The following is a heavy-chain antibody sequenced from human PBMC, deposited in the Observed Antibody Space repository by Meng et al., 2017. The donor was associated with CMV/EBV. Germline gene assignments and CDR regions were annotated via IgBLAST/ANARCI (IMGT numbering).Heavy chain of an antibody. J-gene: IGHJ3*02. CDR3: AREEGTTVTRWDDAFDI. CDR2: ISAYNGNT. CDR1: GYTFTSYG. V-gene: IGHV1-18*01. D-gene: IGHD4-11*01. Sequence: ASVKVSCKASGYTFTSYGISWVRQAPGQGLEWMGWISAYNGNTNYAQKLQGRVTMTTDTSTSTAYMELRSLRSDDTAVYYCAREEGTTVTRWDDAFDIWGQGTMVTVSS.